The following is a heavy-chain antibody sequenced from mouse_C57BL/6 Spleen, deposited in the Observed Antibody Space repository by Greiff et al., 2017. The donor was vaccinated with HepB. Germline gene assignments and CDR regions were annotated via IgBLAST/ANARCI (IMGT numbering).Heavy chain of an antibody. D-gene: IGHD1-1*01. J-gene: IGHJ2*01. CDR2: IYPGSGST. CDR1: GYTFTSYW. Sequence: QVQLQQPGAELVKPGASVKMPCKASGYTFTSYWITWVKQRPGQGLEWIGDIYPGSGSTNYNETFKSKATLTVDTSSSTAYMQLSSMTSEDSAVYYCAREGGTVVEDYWGQGTTLTVSS. CDR3: AREGGTVVEDY. V-gene: IGHV1-55*01.